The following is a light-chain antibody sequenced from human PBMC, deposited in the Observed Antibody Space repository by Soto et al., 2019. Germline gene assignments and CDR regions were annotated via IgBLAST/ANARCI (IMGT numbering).Light chain of an antibody. J-gene: IGLJ2*01. CDR3: SSYTRSSIPV. Sequence: QSVLTQPASVSGSPGQSITISCTGTSSDVGDNNYVSWYQQYPGKAPRFIIYGVSNRPSGVSNRFSGSKSGNTASLTISGLQAEDEADYYCSSYTRSSIPVFGGGTKVTVL. V-gene: IGLV2-14*03. CDR2: GVS. CDR1: SSDVGDNNY.